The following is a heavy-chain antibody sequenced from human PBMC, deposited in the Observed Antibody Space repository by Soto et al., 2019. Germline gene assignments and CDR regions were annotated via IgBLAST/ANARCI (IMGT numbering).Heavy chain of an antibody. CDR2: INPSGGST. D-gene: IGHD2-2*01. CDR3: ARDRGYCSSTSCLGAYYYYYGMDV. Sequence: ASVKVSCKASGYTFTSYYMHWVRQAPGQGLEWMGIINPSGGSTSYAQKFQGRVTMTRDTSTSTVYMELSSLRSEDTAVYYCARDRGYCSSTSCLGAYYYYYGMDVWGKGTRFTVPS. V-gene: IGHV1-46*01. J-gene: IGHJ6*04. CDR1: GYTFTSYY.